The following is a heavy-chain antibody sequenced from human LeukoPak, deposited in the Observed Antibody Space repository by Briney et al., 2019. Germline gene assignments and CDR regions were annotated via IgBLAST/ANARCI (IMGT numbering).Heavy chain of an antibody. J-gene: IGHJ4*02. CDR2: IYTDAST. Sequence: PGESLRLSCAASGFTVSNYYMTWVRQAPGKGLEWVSVIYTDASTYYADSVKGRFTVSRDNSKNTLYLQMNSLRAEDTALYYCARESGSGWYTDDYWGQGTLVTVSS. CDR1: GFTVSNYY. CDR3: ARESGSGWYTDDY. D-gene: IGHD6-19*01. V-gene: IGHV3-53*01.